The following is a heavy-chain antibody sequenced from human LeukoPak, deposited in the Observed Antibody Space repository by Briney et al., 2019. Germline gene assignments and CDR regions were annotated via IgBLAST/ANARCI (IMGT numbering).Heavy chain of an antibody. CDR1: GFTFNSFA. V-gene: IGHV3-23*01. Sequence: GGSLRLSCAASGFTFNSFAMNWVRQAPGKGLEWVSSISGSDGTSHYADFVMGRFTISRDNSKNTLYLQMNSLRAEDTAAYYCAKSLGVGGYTRYKGFDQWGQGTLVVVSS. D-gene: IGHD3-16*02. CDR3: AKSLGVGGYTRYKGFDQ. CDR2: ISGSDGTS. J-gene: IGHJ4*02.